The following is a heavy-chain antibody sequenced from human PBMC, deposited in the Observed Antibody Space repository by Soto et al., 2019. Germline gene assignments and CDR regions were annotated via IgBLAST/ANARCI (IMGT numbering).Heavy chain of an antibody. J-gene: IGHJ6*02. CDR1: GFTFSRFG. V-gene: IGHV3-30*18. Sequence: QVQLVESGGGVVQPGRSLRLSYAASGFTFSRFGMHWVRQAPGKGLEWVAVISYDGSNRFYADSVKGRFTISRDNSKNTLYLQMNSLRPEDTAVYYCAKDLYGSETYTYYCGMDVWGQGTTVTVSS. D-gene: IGHD3-10*01. CDR3: AKDLYGSETYTYYCGMDV. CDR2: ISYDGSNR.